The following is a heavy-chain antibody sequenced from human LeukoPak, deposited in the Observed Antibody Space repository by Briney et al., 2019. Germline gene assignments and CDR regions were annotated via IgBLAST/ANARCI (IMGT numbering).Heavy chain of an antibody. CDR3: AISVYYDSSGYFDY. CDR1: GGTFSSYA. Sequence: ASVKVSCKASGGTFSSYAISWVRQAPGQGLEWMGWINPNSGGTNYAQKFQGRVTMTRDTSISTAYMELSRLRSDDTAVYYCAISVYYDSSGYFDYWGQGTLVTVSS. CDR2: INPNSGGT. J-gene: IGHJ4*02. V-gene: IGHV1-2*02. D-gene: IGHD3-22*01.